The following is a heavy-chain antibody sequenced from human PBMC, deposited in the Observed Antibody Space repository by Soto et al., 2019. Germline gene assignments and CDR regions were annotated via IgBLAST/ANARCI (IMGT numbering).Heavy chain of an antibody. CDR3: AGAEAARIERWFDP. Sequence: SETLSLTCTVSGGSINTINNYWSWIRQPPGKGLEWIGFISYSGSTYYNPSLMSRLTISLDTSTNRFSLKLTSVTAADTAVYYCAGAEAARIERWFDPWGQGTLVTVSS. CDR2: ISYSGST. D-gene: IGHD6-6*01. CDR1: GGSINTINNY. V-gene: IGHV4-30-4*01. J-gene: IGHJ5*02.